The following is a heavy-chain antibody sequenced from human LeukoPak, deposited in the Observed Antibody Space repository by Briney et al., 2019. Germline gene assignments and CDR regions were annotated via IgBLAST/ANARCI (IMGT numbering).Heavy chain of an antibody. J-gene: IGHJ6*03. D-gene: IGHD5-12*01. CDR1: GFTFSSYE. V-gene: IGHV3-48*03. CDR3: ARDGYDSGYYYYMDV. CDR2: ISSSGSTK. Sequence: GGSLRLSCAASGFTFSSYEMHWVRQAPGKGLEWVSYISSSGSTKYYADSVKGRFTIASENAKNSLYLQMNSLRAEDTAVYYCARDGYDSGYYYYMDVWGKGTTVTVSS.